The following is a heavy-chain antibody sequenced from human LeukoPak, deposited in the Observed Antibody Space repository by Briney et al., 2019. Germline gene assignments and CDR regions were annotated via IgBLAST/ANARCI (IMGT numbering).Heavy chain of an antibody. CDR3: ARDVGDADYDILTGYYKGYYYYYMDV. V-gene: IGHV1-46*01. CDR1: GYTFTSYY. J-gene: IGHJ6*03. D-gene: IGHD3-9*01. CDR2: INPSGGST. Sequence: ASVKVSCKASGYTFTSYYMHWVRQAPGQGLEWMGIINPSGGSTSYAQKFQGRVTMTRDMSTSTVYMELSSLRSEDTAVYYCARDVGDADYDILTGYYKGYYYYYMDVWGKGTTVTVSS.